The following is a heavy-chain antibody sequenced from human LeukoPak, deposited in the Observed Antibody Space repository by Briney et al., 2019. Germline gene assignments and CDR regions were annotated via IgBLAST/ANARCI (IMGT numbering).Heavy chain of an antibody. J-gene: IGHJ4*02. Sequence: PSETLSLTCTVSGGSISSYYWSWIRQPPGKGLEWIGYIYYSGSTNYNPSLKSRVTISVDTSKNQFSLKLSSVTAADTAVYYCARGAYGDYDPPHYWGQGTLVTVSS. CDR2: IYYSGST. CDR3: ARGAYGDYDPPHY. V-gene: IGHV4-59*01. CDR1: GGSISSYY. D-gene: IGHD4-17*01.